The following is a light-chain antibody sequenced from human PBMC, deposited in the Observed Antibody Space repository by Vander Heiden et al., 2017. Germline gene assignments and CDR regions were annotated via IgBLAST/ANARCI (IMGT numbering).Light chain of an antibody. CDR3: QQYGSSPWT. J-gene: IGKJ1*01. CDR1: QSVSSSY. CDR2: GAS. Sequence: SPGTLSLSPGERATLSCRASQSVSSSYLAWYQQKPGQAPRLLIYGASSRATGIPDRFSGSGSGTDFTLTISRLEPEDFAVYYCQQYGSSPWTFGQGTKLEIK. V-gene: IGKV3-20*01.